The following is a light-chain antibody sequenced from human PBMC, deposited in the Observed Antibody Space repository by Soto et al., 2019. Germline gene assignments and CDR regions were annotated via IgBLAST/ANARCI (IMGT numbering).Light chain of an antibody. J-gene: IGKJ5*01. Sequence: EIVMTQSPATLSVSPGETATLSCRASQSVSTKLAWYQQRPGQTPRLLIYNASTRATGIPVRFSGSGSGTEFTLTINSLQSEDFAVYYCQQYNKWPPATFGQGTRLEIK. V-gene: IGKV3-15*01. CDR2: NAS. CDR3: QQYNKWPPAT. CDR1: QSVSTK.